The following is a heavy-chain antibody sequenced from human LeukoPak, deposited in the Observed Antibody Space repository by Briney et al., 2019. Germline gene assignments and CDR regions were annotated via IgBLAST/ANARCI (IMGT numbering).Heavy chain of an antibody. CDR2: IKEDRSEK. D-gene: IGHD6-19*01. CDR3: ARQWLVSLSNWFDP. V-gene: IGHV3-7*01. Sequence: PGGSLRLSCAASGFTFRNYWMSWVRQAPGKGLEWVANIKEDRSEKYYVDSVKGRFTISRDNAKNSLFLQMYTLRAEDTAVYYCARQWLVSLSNWFDPWGQGTLVTVSS. CDR1: GFTFRNYW. J-gene: IGHJ5*02.